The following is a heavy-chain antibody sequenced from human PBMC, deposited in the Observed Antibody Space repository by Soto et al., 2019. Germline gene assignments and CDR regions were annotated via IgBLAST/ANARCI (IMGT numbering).Heavy chain of an antibody. D-gene: IGHD1-20*01. CDR1: GFTFSSYW. CDR3: ARDQEVSVDY. CDR2: INSDGSST. Sequence: LRLSCAASGFTFSSYWMHWVRQAPGKGLVLVSRINSDGSSTSYADSVKGRFTISRDNAKNTLYLQMNSLRAEDTAVYYCARDQEVSVDYWGQGTLVTVSS. J-gene: IGHJ4*02. V-gene: IGHV3-74*01.